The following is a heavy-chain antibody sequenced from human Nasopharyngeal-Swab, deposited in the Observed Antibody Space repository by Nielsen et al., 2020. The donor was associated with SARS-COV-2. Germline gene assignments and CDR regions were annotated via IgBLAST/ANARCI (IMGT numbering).Heavy chain of an antibody. CDR1: GYSFTDYY. J-gene: IGHJ6*04. CDR2: INPYNGDT. Sequence: ASVKVSCKTSGYSFTDYYIHWVRPIPGQGLEWVGCINPYNGDTFYAQNFQGWVTMTRDTSISTAYMELSRLKSDDTAMYYCARDRSASWSALDVWGKGTTVTVSS. D-gene: IGHD6-13*01. CDR3: ARDRSASWSALDV. V-gene: IGHV1-2*04.